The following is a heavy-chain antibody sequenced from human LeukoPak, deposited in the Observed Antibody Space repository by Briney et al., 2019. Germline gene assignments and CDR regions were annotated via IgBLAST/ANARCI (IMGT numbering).Heavy chain of an antibody. CDR1: GFTFSSYA. V-gene: IGHV3-23*01. J-gene: IGHJ6*02. D-gene: IGHD2-21*01. CDR3: AKDLVTYYYYYYGMDV. Sequence: GASLRLSCAASGFTFSSYAMSWVRQAPGKGLEWVSAISGSGGSTYYADSVKGRFTISRDNSKNTLYLQMNSLRAEDTAVYYCAKDLVTYYYYYYGMDVWGQGTTVTVSS. CDR2: ISGSGGST.